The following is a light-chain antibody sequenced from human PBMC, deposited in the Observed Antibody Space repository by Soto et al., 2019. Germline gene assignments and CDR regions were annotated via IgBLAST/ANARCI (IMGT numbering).Light chain of an antibody. Sequence: EIGMTQSPATLSVSPGESATLSCRASQSVSSNLAWHQQKPGQAPRILMYDASTRATGISARFSGSGSGTEFTLTISSLQSEDFAVYYCQQYHNWPITFGQGTKVAIK. J-gene: IGKJ1*01. CDR2: DAS. CDR1: QSVSSN. V-gene: IGKV3-15*01. CDR3: QQYHNWPIT.